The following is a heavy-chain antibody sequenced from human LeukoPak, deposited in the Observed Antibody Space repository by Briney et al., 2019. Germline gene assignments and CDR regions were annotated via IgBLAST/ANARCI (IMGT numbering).Heavy chain of an antibody. D-gene: IGHD3-16*02. Sequence: GGSLRLSCAASGFTFSNYAMSWVRQAPGKGLEWVSGVSGSGGVTYHADSVKGRFTISRDNSKNTLYLQMNSLRAEDTAVYYCALNGREVPSGAFDIWGQGTMVTVSS. CDR2: VSGSGGVT. V-gene: IGHV3-23*01. CDR1: GFTFSNYA. J-gene: IGHJ3*02. CDR3: ALNGREVPSGAFDI.